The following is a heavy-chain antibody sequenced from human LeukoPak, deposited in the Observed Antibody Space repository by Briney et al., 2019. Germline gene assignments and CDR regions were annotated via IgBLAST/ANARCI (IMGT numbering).Heavy chain of an antibody. Sequence: GGSLRVSCAASGFTVNSNYMSWVRQAQGKGLEWVSVIYSGGSTYYADSVKGRFTISRDNSKNTLYLQMNSLRAEDTAVYYCARRPHYGDYGMDVWGQGTTVTVSS. J-gene: IGHJ6*02. V-gene: IGHV3-66*01. CDR2: IYSGGST. D-gene: IGHD4-17*01. CDR1: GFTVNSNY. CDR3: ARRPHYGDYGMDV.